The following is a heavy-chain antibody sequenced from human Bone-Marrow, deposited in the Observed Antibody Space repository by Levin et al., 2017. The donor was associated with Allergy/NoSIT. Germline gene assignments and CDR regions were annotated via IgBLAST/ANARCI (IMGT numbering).Heavy chain of an antibody. CDR3: ASETLYDGSGYHYRPFDY. Sequence: GGSLRLSCAASGFTFSDYYMSWIRQVPGKGLEWVSSISTSGSTIYYADSVKGRFTISRDNANNSLYLQMNGLRAEDTALYYCASETLYDGSGYHYRPFDYWGQGTLVTVSS. D-gene: IGHD3-22*01. CDR1: GFTFSDYY. V-gene: IGHV3-11*01. J-gene: IGHJ4*02. CDR2: ISTSGSTI.